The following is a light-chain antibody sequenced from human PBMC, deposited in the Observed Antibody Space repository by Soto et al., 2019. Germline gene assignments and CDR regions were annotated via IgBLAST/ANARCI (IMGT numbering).Light chain of an antibody. CDR1: QSVSSSY. Sequence: EIVLTQSPGTLSLSPGERATLSCRASQSVSSSYLAWYQQKPGQAPRLFIYGASSRAPGIPDRFSGSGSGTDFTLTISRLEPEDFAVYYCHQYASSPRTFGQGTKVEIK. V-gene: IGKV3-20*01. CDR2: GAS. J-gene: IGKJ1*01. CDR3: HQYASSPRT.